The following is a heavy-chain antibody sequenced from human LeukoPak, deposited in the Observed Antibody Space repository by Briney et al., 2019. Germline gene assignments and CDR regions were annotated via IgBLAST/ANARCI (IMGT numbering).Heavy chain of an antibody. J-gene: IGHJ4*02. CDR2: IRGSGGNT. V-gene: IGHV3-23*01. CDR3: TRAGYSTTLSLN. CDR1: GFTFSVYA. Sequence: GGSLRLSCAASGFTFSVYAMSWVRQAPGKGLEWVSAIRGSGGNTYYADSVKGRFTISRDNSKNTLYLQMNSLRVEDTAVYFCTRAGYSTTLSLNWGQGTLVTVSS. D-gene: IGHD5-12*01.